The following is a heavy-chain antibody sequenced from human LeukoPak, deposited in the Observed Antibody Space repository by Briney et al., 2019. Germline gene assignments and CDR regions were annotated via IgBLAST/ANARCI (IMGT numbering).Heavy chain of an antibody. Sequence: GESLKISFKASGXSFSTYWIGWVRQMPGKGLKWMGIIYPGDSDTRYSPSFQGQVTISADKSINTAYLQWSSLKASDTAMYYCARGRGSGTYYGYWGQGTLVIVSS. CDR2: IYPGDSDT. V-gene: IGHV5-51*01. J-gene: IGHJ4*02. CDR3: ARGRGSGTYYGY. CDR1: GXSFSTYW. D-gene: IGHD1-26*01.